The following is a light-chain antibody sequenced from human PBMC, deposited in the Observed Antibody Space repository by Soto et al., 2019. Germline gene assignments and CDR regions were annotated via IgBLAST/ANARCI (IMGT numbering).Light chain of an antibody. CDR2: GAS. CDR3: QQYNNWPPYT. J-gene: IGKJ2*01. V-gene: IGKV3-15*01. CDR1: QSVSSN. Sequence: EIVMTQSPATLSVSPGERATLSCRASQSVSSNLAWYQQKPGQAPRLLIYGASTRATGIPARFSGSGSGTEFTLNISSLQSEDFAVYYCQQYNNWPPYTFGQVTKLEIK.